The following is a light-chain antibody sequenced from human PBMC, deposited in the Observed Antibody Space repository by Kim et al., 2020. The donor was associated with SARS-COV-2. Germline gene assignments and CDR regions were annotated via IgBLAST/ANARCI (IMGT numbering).Light chain of an antibody. J-gene: IGKJ1*01. CDR2: DAA. V-gene: IGKV3-11*01. Sequence: SLSPGERATPSCRASQSVSTYFACYQQKPVQAPRLIIYDAANSATGIPARFSGSGSGTDFTLTISSLEPEDVAVYYCQPRSNWLTFGQGTKVEIK. CDR3: QPRSNWLT. CDR1: QSVSTY.